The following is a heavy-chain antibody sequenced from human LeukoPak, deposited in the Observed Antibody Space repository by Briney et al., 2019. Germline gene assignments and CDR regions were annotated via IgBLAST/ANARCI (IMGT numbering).Heavy chain of an antibody. D-gene: IGHD2-2*01. CDR1: GYSISSGYY. CDR2: IYHSGST. CDR3: ARHIVVVPAATTADYYMDV. J-gene: IGHJ6*03. Sequence: SETLSLTCAVSGYSISSGYYWGWIRQPPGKGLEWIGSIYHSGSTYYNPSLKSRVTISVDTSKNQFSLKLSSVTAADTAVYYCARHIVVVPAATTADYYMDVWGKGTTVTVSS. V-gene: IGHV4-38-2*01.